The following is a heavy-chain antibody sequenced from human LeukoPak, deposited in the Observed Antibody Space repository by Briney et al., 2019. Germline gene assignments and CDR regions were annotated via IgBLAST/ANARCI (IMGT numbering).Heavy chain of an antibody. D-gene: IGHD5-24*01. CDR3: ARDEGVGDGYNSAFDI. CDR2: ISYDGSNK. Sequence: GRSLRLSCAASGFTFSGYAMHWVRQAPGKGLEWVAVISYDGSNKYYADSVKGRFTISRDNSKNTLYLQMNSLRAEDTAVYYCARDEGVGDGYNSAFDIWGQGTMVTVSS. J-gene: IGHJ3*02. CDR1: GFTFSGYA. V-gene: IGHV3-30-3*01.